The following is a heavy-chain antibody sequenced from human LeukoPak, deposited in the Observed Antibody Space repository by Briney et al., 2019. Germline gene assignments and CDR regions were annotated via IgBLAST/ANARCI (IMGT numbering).Heavy chain of an antibody. D-gene: IGHD1-26*01. Sequence: ASVKVSCKASGYTFTGYYMHWVRQAPGQGLEWMGRISGNSGGTNYAQKFQGRVTMTRDTSTSTAYMDLSRLRSDDTAVYYCARVWGIVGASDAFDIWGQGTRVTVSS. CDR3: ARVWGIVGASDAFDI. J-gene: IGHJ3*02. V-gene: IGHV1-2*06. CDR1: GYTFTGYY. CDR2: ISGNSGGT.